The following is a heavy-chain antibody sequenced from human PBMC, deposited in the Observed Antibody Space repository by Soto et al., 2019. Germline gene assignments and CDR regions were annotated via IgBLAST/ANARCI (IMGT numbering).Heavy chain of an antibody. V-gene: IGHV1-3*01. CDR3: LRGWDRSTNIFGDV. CDR2: IVPGDGNT. CDR1: GYTFTTYL. J-gene: IGHJ3*01. Sequence: QVQLVQSGAEVKKPGASVKVSCKTSGYTFTTYLLHWVRQAPGQRPEWMGWIVPGDGNTRYSEIFQARVTLTSETSANTVYMELTSLGSEDTALYYCLRGWDRSTNIFGDVWGQGTRVTVSS. D-gene: IGHD3-3*01.